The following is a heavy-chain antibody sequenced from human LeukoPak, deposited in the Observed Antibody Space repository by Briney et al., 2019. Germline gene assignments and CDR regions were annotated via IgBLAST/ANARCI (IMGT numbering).Heavy chain of an antibody. J-gene: IGHJ5*02. CDR2: MNPNSGNT. V-gene: IGHV1-8*01. CDR3: ARGNYDFWSGYYTGEDWFDL. Sequence: ASVKVSCKASGYTFTSYDINWVRQATGQGLEWMGWMNPNSGNTGYAQKFQGRVTMTRNTSISTAYMELSSLRSEDTAVYYCARGNYDFWSGYYTGEDWFDLWGQGTLVTVSS. CDR1: GYTFTSYD. D-gene: IGHD3-3*01.